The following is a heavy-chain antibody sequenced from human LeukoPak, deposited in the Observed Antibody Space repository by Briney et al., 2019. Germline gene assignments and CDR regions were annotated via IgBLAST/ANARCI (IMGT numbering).Heavy chain of an antibody. CDR1: GFTFNNYA. J-gene: IGHJ6*02. D-gene: IGHD1-14*01. Sequence: GGSLRLSCAASGFTFNNYAMNWVRQAPGKGLEWVSVISGSGGTTYYADSVKGRFTISRDSSKNTLYLQMNSLGAEDTAVYYCAKVSGGGLYYDGMDVWGQGTTVTVSS. CDR3: AKVSGGGLYYDGMDV. V-gene: IGHV3-23*01. CDR2: ISGSGGTT.